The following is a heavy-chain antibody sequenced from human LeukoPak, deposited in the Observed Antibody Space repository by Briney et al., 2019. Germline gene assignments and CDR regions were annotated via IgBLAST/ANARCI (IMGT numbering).Heavy chain of an antibody. V-gene: IGHV3-73*01. CDR1: GFTFTGSA. D-gene: IGHD2-15*01. Sequence: GGSLILSCAASGFTFTGSAMHWVRQASGKGLEWVGRIRSSSHSDATAYAESVKGRFTISRDDSKKTAYLQMNSLKTEDTAVYYCARGGVCSGGNCYYYFDYWGQGTLVTVSS. J-gene: IGHJ4*02. CDR3: ARGGVCSGGNCYYYFDY. CDR2: IRSSSHSDAT.